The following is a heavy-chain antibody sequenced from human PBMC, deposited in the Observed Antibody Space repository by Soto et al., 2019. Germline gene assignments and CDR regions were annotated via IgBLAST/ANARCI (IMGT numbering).Heavy chain of an antibody. CDR3: AKRQYGDFWSGYYTGGGVDV. J-gene: IGHJ6*02. V-gene: IGHV3-23*01. CDR2: ISGSGGST. Sequence: PGGSLRLSCAASGFTFSSYAMSWVRQAPGKGLEWVSGISGSGGSTYYADSVKGRFTISRDNSKNTLYLQMNSLRAEDTAVYYCAKRQYGDFWSGYYTGGGVDVWGQGTTVTVSS. D-gene: IGHD3-3*01. CDR1: GFTFSSYA.